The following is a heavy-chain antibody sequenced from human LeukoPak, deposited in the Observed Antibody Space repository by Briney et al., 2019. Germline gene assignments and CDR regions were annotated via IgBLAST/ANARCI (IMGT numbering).Heavy chain of an antibody. CDR3: SRGDPTGTTDFDY. CDR1: GFTFSSYA. V-gene: IGHV3-72*01. D-gene: IGHD1-1*01. Sequence: PGGSLRLSCAASGFTFSSYAMSWVRQAPGEGLECVARIRKETNGYSTEYAAPVKGRFTISRDDSTNPLYLQMNSLKTEDTAVYYCSRGDPTGTTDFDYWGQGTLVTVSS. CDR2: IRKETNGYST. J-gene: IGHJ4*02.